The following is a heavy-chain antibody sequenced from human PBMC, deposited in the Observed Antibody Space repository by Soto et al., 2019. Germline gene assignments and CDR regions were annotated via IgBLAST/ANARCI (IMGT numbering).Heavy chain of an antibody. CDR2: INAGNGNT. D-gene: IGHD2-2*01. J-gene: IGHJ4*01. Sequence: ASVKVSCKASGYTFTSYAMHWVRQAPGQRLEWMGWINAGNGNTKYSQKFQGRVTITRDTSASTAYMELSSLRSEDTAVYYCAIYSICVRPAWFCFWGPGTLVTVSS. V-gene: IGHV1-3*01. CDR1: GYTFTSYA. CDR3: AIYSICVRPAWFCF.